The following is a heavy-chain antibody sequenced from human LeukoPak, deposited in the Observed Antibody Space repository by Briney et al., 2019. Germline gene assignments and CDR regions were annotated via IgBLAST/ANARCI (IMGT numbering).Heavy chain of an antibody. CDR3: ARGDYYDSSGYWLFDY. Sequence: SETLSLTCTVSGVSISSYYWSWIRQPPGKGLEWIGYIYYSGRTNYNPSLKSRVTISVDTSKNQFSLKLSSVTAADTAVYYCARGDYYDSSGYWLFDYWGQGTLVTVSS. D-gene: IGHD3-22*01. V-gene: IGHV4-59*01. CDR1: GVSISSYY. CDR2: IYYSGRT. J-gene: IGHJ4*02.